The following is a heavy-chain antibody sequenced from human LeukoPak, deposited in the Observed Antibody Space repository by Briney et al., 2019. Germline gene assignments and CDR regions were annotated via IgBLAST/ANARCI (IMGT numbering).Heavy chain of an antibody. D-gene: IGHD3-3*01. J-gene: IGHJ3*02. CDR1: GFTFSSYW. CDR2: IKQDGSEK. CDR3: AKGPEKTYYDFWSGYYTSLDAFDI. V-gene: IGHV3-7*01. Sequence: PGGPLRLSCAASGFTFSSYWMSWVRQPPGKGLEWVANIKQDGSEKYYVDSVKGRFTISRDNAKNSLYLQMNSLRAEDTAVYYCAKGPEKTYYDFWSGYYTSLDAFDIWGQGTMVTVSS.